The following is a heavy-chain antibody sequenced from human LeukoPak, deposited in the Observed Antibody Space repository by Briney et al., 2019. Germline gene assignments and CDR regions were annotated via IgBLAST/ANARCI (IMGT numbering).Heavy chain of an antibody. J-gene: IGHJ4*02. CDR2: IYSGGST. CDR3: AREDGYNRLDY. D-gene: IGHD5-24*01. V-gene: IGHV3-66*01. CDR1: GFTVSSNY. Sequence: GGSLRLSCAASGFTVSSNYMSWVRQAPGKGLEWVSVIYSGGSTYYADSVKGRFTISRDNTKNTLYLQMNSLRAEDTAVYYCAREDGYNRLDYWGQGTLVTVSS.